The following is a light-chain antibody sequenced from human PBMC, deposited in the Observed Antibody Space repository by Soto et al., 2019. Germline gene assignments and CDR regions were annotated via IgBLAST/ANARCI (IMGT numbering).Light chain of an antibody. CDR1: SRDVGAYDS. Sequence: QSALTQPPSASGSPGQSVTISCTGTSRDVGAYDSVSWYQQHPGKAPKLMVYEVSKRPSGVPDRFSGSKSGNTASLTVSGLQADDEADYYCSSYGGGTIILFSGGTKLTVL. CDR2: EVS. J-gene: IGLJ2*01. V-gene: IGLV2-8*01. CDR3: SSYGGGTIIL.